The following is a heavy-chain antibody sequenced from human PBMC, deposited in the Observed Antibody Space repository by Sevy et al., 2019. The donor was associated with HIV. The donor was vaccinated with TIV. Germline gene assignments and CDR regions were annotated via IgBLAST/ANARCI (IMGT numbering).Heavy chain of an antibody. CDR1: GFTISNHG. D-gene: IGHD3-22*01. J-gene: IGHJ3*02. V-gene: IGHV3-33*01. CDR2: IWYDGSTE. CDR3: ATYCDSGSDGAFDI. Sequence: GGSLRLSCAASGFTISNHGMHWVRQAPGKGLEWVAVIWYDGSTEHYADFVKGRFTISRDTSKNTLYLQMNTLRGEDSAVYFCATYCDSGSDGAFDIWGQGTLVTVSS.